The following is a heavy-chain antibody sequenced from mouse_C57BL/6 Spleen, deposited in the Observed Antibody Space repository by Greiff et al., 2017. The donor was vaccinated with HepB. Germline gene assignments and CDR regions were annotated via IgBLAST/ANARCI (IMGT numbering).Heavy chain of an antibody. V-gene: IGHV5-4*01. Sequence: EVKVEESGGGLVKPGGSLKLSCAASGFTFSSYAMSWVRQTPEKRLEWVATISDGGSYTYYPDNVKGRFTISRDNAKNNLYLQMSHLKSEDTAMYYCARDPYFDYWGQGTTLTVSS. J-gene: IGHJ2*01. CDR1: GFTFSSYA. CDR3: ARDPYFDY. CDR2: ISDGGSYT.